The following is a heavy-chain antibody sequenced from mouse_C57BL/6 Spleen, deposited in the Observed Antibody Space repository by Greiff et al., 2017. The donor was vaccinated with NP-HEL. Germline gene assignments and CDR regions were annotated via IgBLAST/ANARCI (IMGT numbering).Heavy chain of an antibody. CDR3: TRRLDYYGSSTGYFDV. Sequence: VQLQQSGAELVRPGASVTLSCKASGYTFTDYEMHWVKQTPVHGLEWIGAIDPETGGTAYNQKFKGKAILTADKSSSTAYMELRSLTSEDSAVYYCTRRLDYYGSSTGYFDVWGTGTTVTVSS. J-gene: IGHJ1*03. CDR1: GYTFTDYE. V-gene: IGHV1-15*01. D-gene: IGHD1-1*01. CDR2: IDPETGGT.